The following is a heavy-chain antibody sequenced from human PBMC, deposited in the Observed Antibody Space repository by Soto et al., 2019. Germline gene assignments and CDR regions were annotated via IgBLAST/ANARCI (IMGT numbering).Heavy chain of an antibody. V-gene: IGHV3-48*03. CDR2: ISSSGSTI. CDR3: ARGATITMVRGARPDY. CDR1: GFTFSSYE. D-gene: IGHD3-10*01. J-gene: IGHJ4*02. Sequence: EVQLVESGGGLVQPGGSLRLSCAASGFTFSSYEMNWVRQAPGKGLEWVSYISSSGSTIYYADSVKGRFTISRDNAKNSLYLHMNSLRAEDTAVSYCARGATITMVRGARPDYWGQGTLVTVSS.